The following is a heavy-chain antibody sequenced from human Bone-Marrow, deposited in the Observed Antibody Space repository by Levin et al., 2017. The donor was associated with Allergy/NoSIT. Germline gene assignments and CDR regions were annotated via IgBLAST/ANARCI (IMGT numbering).Heavy chain of an antibody. CDR3: ARQRTSPGGYYYYANDL. CDR1: GFNFANYA. CDR2: ISFDGSNT. V-gene: IGHV3-30*04. J-gene: IGHJ6*02. Sequence: GGSLRLSCEASGFNFANYAMQWVRQAPGKGLEWLSIISFDGSNTHHAESVKGRFTISRDNSKNIVYLQMNSLRVEDTALFYCARQRTSPGGYYYYANDLWGQGTTVIVSS. D-gene: IGHD1-26*01.